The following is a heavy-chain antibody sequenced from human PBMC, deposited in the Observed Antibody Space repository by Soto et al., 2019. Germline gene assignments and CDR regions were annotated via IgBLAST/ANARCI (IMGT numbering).Heavy chain of an antibody. D-gene: IGHD3-3*01. J-gene: IGHJ4*02. CDR1: GLSLITSGVA. CDR2: IYWDDNP. V-gene: IGHV2-5*02. CDR3: AHSDPRGDFGSGSPFH. Sequence: QITLKESGPTLVKPTQSLTLTCTFSGLSLITSGVAVGWIRQPPGKTLERLALIYWDDNPRYSPSLKIRLTVTKDTSRNQVVLTMTNMDPVETGTYYCAHSDPRGDFGSGSPFHWSQGSQVTVSS.